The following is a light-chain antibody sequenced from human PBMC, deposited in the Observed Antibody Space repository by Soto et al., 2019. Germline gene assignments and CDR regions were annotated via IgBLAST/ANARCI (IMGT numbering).Light chain of an antibody. CDR2: EAT. Sequence: QSVLTQPASVSGSPGQSITISCTGTSSDVGSYDLVSWYQQHPGKAPKLIIYEATKRPSGVSNRFSGSKSGNTASLTISGLQAEDEADYYCSSYTSSSSLMFGGGTQLTVL. V-gene: IGLV2-14*02. CDR1: SSDVGSYDL. J-gene: IGLJ7*01. CDR3: SSYTSSSSLM.